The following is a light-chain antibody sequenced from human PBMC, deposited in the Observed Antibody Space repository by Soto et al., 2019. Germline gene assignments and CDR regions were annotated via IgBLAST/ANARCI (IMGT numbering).Light chain of an antibody. CDR3: MQSIQSTWT. Sequence: DIVMTQTPLSSPVTLGQAASISGRSSQSLVHNDGNAYLSWYVQRTGQTPQILIYEVSNRFSGVPDRFSGSGSGTDCTLQISRVEAEDVWVYYCMQSIQSTWTFGQGTKVDI. CDR1: QSLVHNDGNAY. J-gene: IGKJ1*01. V-gene: IGKV2D-29*01. CDR2: EVS.